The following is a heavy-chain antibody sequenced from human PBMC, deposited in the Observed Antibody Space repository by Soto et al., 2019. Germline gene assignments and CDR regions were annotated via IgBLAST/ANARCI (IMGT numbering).Heavy chain of an antibody. J-gene: IGHJ4*02. V-gene: IGHV1-46*01. Sequence: QVQLVQSGTEVKEPGASVKVSCKASGYTFTSYSIHWVRQAPGQGLEWMGIISPSDDRTNYAQKFQGRVTMTRDTPTSTVYMELSSLSFDDTAVYHCANGFCGSRCYYFEDWGQGTLIVVSS. CDR1: GYTFTSYS. D-gene: IGHD2-2*01. CDR2: ISPSDDRT. CDR3: ANGFCGSRCYYFED.